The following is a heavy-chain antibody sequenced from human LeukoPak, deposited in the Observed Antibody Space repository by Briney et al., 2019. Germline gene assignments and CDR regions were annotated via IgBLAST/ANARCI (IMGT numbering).Heavy chain of an antibody. CDR2: ISWDGSDT. D-gene: IGHD3-9*01. V-gene: IGHV3-43*01. CDR3: AKAFDILTGPPDY. CDR1: GFTFDDYN. J-gene: IGHJ4*02. Sequence: GGSLRLSCAASGFTFDDYNMHWVRQAPGKGLEWVSLISWDGSDTYYADSVKGRFTISRDNSKNSLYLQMNSLRNEDSALYYCAKAFDILTGPPDYWGQGTLVTVSS.